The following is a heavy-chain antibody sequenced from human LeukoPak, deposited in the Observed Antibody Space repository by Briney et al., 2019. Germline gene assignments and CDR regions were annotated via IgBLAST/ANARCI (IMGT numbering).Heavy chain of an antibody. Sequence: PGGSLRLPCAGSGFIFSNSAMNWVRQAPGKGLEWVSYISNSGSTIYYTDSVKGRFTISRDNAKNSLYLQMNSLRAEDTAVYYCARDRDWVFDYWGQGTLVTVSS. V-gene: IGHV3-48*01. D-gene: IGHD2-21*02. CDR3: ARDRDWVFDY. CDR1: GFIFSNSA. J-gene: IGHJ4*02. CDR2: ISNSGSTI.